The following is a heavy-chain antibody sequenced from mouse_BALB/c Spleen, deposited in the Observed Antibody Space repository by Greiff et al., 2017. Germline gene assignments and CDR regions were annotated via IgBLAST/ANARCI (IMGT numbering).Heavy chain of an antibody. CDR1: GFSLTGYC. Sequence: VQVVESGPGLVAPSQCLSITCTVSGFSLTGYCVNWVRQPPGKGLEWLGMIWGDGSTDYNSALKSRLSISKDNSKSQVFLKMNSLQTDDTARYYCTRLLRLHAMDYWGQGTSVTVSS. J-gene: IGHJ4*01. CDR3: TRLLRLHAMDY. CDR2: IWGDGST. V-gene: IGHV2-6-7*01. D-gene: IGHD1-2*01.